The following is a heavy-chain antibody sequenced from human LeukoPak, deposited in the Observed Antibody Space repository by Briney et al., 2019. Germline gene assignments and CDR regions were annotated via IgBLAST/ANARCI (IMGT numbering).Heavy chain of an antibody. CDR1: GFTFSSYG. CDR3: AKDVDGYNSFNLHIDY. J-gene: IGHJ4*02. Sequence: PGGSLRLSCAASGFTFSSYGMHWVRQAPGKGLEWVAVISYDGSNKYYADSVKGRFTISRDNSKNTLYLHMNSLRAEDTAVYYCAKDVDGYNSFNLHIDYWGQGSLVTVSS. CDR2: ISYDGSNK. V-gene: IGHV3-30*18. D-gene: IGHD5-24*01.